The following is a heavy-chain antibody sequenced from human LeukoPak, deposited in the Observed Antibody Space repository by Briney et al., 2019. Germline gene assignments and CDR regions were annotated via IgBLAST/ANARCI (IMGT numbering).Heavy chain of an antibody. CDR1: GDSVTSISVA. V-gene: IGHV6-1*01. CDR3: SLARSEYHYGMDV. J-gene: IGHJ6*02. CDR2: TYYRSKWYY. Sequence: SQTLSLTCAISGDSVTSISVAWNWIRQSPSRGLEWLGRTYYRSKWYYEYAVSVKSRINISPDTSKNQFSLQLTSVTPEDTAVYYCSLARSEYHYGMDVWGQGTTVTVSS.